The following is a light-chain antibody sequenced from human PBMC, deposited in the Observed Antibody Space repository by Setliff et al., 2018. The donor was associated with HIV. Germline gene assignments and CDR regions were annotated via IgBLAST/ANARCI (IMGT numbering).Light chain of an antibody. CDR2: SFT. V-gene: IGLV1-40*01. Sequence: QSALTPPPSVSGAPGQRVTISCTGSSSNIGAGFDVHWYQQFPGTAPKLLIYSFTNRPSGVPDRFSGSKSGTSASLAIAGLQAEDEADYYCQSYDSSLSGYVFGTGTKVTVL. J-gene: IGLJ1*01. CDR1: SSNIGAGFD. CDR3: QSYDSSLSGYV.